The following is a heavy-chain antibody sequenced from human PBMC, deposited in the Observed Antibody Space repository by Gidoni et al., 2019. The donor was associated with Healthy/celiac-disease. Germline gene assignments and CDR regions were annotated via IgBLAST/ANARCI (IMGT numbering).Heavy chain of an antibody. CDR3: ARPTPLYGYAFDI. CDR2: IYPGDSDT. CDR1: GYSFTSYW. Sequence: EVQLVQSGAEVKKPGESLKISCKDYGYSFTSYWIGWVRQMPGKGLEWLGTIYPGDSDTRYSPSFQGQVTISADKSISTAYLQWSSLKASDTAMYYCARPTPLYGYAFDIWGQGTMVTVSS. J-gene: IGHJ3*02. V-gene: IGHV5-51*01. D-gene: IGHD5-18*01.